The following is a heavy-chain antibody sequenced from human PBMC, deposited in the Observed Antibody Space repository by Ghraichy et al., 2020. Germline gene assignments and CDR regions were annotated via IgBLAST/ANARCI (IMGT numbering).Heavy chain of an antibody. V-gene: IGHV4-38-2*01. J-gene: IGHJ4*02. D-gene: IGHD6-19*01. CDR1: GYSISSGYY. CDR3: AKTAVAGRNVDY. Sequence: SQTLSLTCAVSGYSISSGYYWGWIRQPPGKGLEWIGSIYHSGSTYYTPSLKSRVTISVDTSKNQFSLKLNSVTAADTAVYYCAKTAVAGRNVDYWGQGTLVTVSS. CDR2: IYHSGST.